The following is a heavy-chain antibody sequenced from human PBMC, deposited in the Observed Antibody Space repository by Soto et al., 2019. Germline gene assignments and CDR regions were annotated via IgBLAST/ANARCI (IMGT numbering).Heavy chain of an antibody. CDR1: GFSLSTSGVG. J-gene: IGHJ5*02. D-gene: IGHD3-3*01. CDR3: AHRRPLLSKFWSGWFAP. CDR2: IYWDDDK. V-gene: IGHV2-5*02. Sequence: QIALKEAGPTLVKPTQTLTMTCTFSGFSLSTSGVGVGWIRQPPGKALEWLAPIYWDDDKRYSPSLTSRLTITEDTSKNKVVLTRTNVDPVDTATYYCAHRRPLLSKFWSGWFAPWGQGTLVTVSS.